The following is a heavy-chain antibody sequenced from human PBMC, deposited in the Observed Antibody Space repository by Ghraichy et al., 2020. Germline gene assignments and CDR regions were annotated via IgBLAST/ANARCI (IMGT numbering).Heavy chain of an antibody. CDR3: ARVLDSSGPVNY. V-gene: IGHV4-38-2*02. D-gene: IGHD3-22*01. CDR2: IYHSGST. J-gene: IGHJ4*02. CDR1: GYSISSGYY. Sequence: SETLSLTCTVSGYSISSGYYWGWIRQPPGKGLEWIGSIYHSGSTYYNPSLKSRVTISVDTSKNQFSLKLSSVTAADTAVYYCARVLDSSGPVNYWGQGTLVTVSS.